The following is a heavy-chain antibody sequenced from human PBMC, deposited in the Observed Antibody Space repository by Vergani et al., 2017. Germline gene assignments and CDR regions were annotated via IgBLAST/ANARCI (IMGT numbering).Heavy chain of an antibody. V-gene: IGHV4-31*03. CDR1: GGSISSGGYY. Sequence: QVQLQESGPGLVKPSQTLSLTCTVSGGSISSGGYYWSWIRQHPGKGLEWIGYIYYSGSTYYNPYLKSRVTISVDTSKNQFSLKLSSVTAADTAVYYCASAPWHCSSTSCYGNYYGMDVWGQGTTVTVSS. J-gene: IGHJ6*02. CDR3: ASAPWHCSSTSCYGNYYGMDV. D-gene: IGHD2-2*01. CDR2: IYYSGST.